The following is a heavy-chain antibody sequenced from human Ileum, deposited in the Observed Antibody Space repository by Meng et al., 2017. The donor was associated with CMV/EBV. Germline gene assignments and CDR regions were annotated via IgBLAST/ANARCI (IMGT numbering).Heavy chain of an antibody. CDR3: AIRLGARGVVEAFDI. J-gene: IGHJ3*02. Sequence: GESLKISCAASGFTFSSYAMSWVRQAPGKGLEWVSAISGSGGSTYYADSVKGRFTTSRDNSKNTLYLQMNSLRAEDTAVYYCAIRLGARGVVEAFDIWGQGKTV. CDR1: GFTFSSYA. CDR2: ISGSGGST. V-gene: IGHV3-23*01. D-gene: IGHD1-26*01.